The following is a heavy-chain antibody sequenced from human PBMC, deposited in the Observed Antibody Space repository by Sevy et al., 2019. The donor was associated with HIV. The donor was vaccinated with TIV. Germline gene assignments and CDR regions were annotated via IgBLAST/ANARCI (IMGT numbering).Heavy chain of an antibody. J-gene: IGHJ6*02. CDR1: GFTFSSYW. V-gene: IGHV3-7*01. CDR2: IKQDGSEK. CDR3: ARVNSKGPNYYYGMDV. Sequence: GGSLRLSCAASGFTFSSYWMSWVRQAPGKGLEWVANIKQDGSEKYYVDSVKGRFTISRDNAKNSLYLQMNSLRAEDTAVYYCARVNSKGPNYYYGMDVWGQGTTVTVSS. D-gene: IGHD4-4*01.